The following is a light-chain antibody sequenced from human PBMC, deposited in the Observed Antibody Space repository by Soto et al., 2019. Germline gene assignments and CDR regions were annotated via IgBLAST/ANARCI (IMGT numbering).Light chain of an antibody. V-gene: IGKV3-20*01. CDR3: QQYGSSRT. J-gene: IGKJ1*01. Sequence: FAHPRGTLYLSPDERATLSCRASQTVSSSYLAWYQQKRGQAPRLLIYGASSRATGIPDRFSGSGSGTDFTLTISRLEPEDIAVYFCQQYGSSRTFGQGTKVDIK. CDR2: GAS. CDR1: QTVSSSY.